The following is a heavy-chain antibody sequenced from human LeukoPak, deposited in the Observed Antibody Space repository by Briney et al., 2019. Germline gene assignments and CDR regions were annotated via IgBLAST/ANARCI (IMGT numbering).Heavy chain of an antibody. V-gene: IGHV3-48*01. CDR3: AKVPRQHDNWFDP. CDR2: VSSSSGTI. D-gene: IGHD6-13*01. CDR1: GFTFSTYS. Sequence: GGSLRLSCTASGFTFSTYSMNWVRQAPGKGPEWLSYVSSSSGTIYYADSVKGRFTISRDNGKNSLYLQMNSLRAEDTAVYYCAKVPRQHDNWFDPWGQGTLVTVSS. J-gene: IGHJ5*02.